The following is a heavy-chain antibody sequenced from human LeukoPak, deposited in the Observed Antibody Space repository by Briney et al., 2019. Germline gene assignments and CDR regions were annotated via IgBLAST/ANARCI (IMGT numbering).Heavy chain of an antibody. CDR1: GYTLTELS. Sequence: ASVKVSCKVSGYTLTELSMHWVRQAPGKGLEWMGGFDPEDGETIYAQKFQGRVTMTEDTPTDTAYMELSSLRSEDTAVYYCATGVAGGNWFDPWGQGTLVTVSS. CDR3: ATGVAGGNWFDP. D-gene: IGHD6-19*01. V-gene: IGHV1-24*01. CDR2: FDPEDGET. J-gene: IGHJ5*02.